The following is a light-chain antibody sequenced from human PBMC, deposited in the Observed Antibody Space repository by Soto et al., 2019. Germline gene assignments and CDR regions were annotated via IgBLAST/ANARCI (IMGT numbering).Light chain of an antibody. V-gene: IGKV3-20*01. CDR1: QSVSSCY. CDR3: QKYGSSPFT. CDR2: GAS. J-gene: IGKJ3*01. Sequence: EIVLTQSPSTLSLSPGERVTLSCRASQSVSSCYLAWYQQKPGQAPRLLIYGASSWATGIPSRFSGSGSGTDFTLTISRLEPEDFAIYYCQKYGSSPFTFGPGTKVDIK.